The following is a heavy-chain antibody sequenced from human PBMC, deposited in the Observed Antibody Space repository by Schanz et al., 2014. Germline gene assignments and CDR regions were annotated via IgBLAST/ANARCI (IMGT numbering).Heavy chain of an antibody. CDR3: ARGPLGASP. CDR2: IIPSLGLA. Sequence: VQLEQSGAEVKKPGSSVKVSCKASGGTFSSFGINWVRQAPGQGLEWMGRIIPSLGLAKYEQKFQDKVTITADTSTTTAYMELSGLRSEDTAVYYCARGPLGASPWGQGTLVTVSS. V-gene: IGHV1-69*04. D-gene: IGHD7-27*01. J-gene: IGHJ5*02. CDR1: GGTFSSFG.